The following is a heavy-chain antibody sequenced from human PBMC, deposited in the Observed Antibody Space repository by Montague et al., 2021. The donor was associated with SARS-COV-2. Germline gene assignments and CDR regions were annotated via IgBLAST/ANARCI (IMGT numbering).Heavy chain of an antibody. Sequence: IYYNGSTYYNPSLQSRVTISVDTSKNQFSLKLSSVTAADTAVYYCARDLDSFYGMDVWGQGTTVTV. CDR2: IYYNGST. J-gene: IGHJ6*02. CDR3: ARDLDSFYGMDV. V-gene: IGHV4-39*07.